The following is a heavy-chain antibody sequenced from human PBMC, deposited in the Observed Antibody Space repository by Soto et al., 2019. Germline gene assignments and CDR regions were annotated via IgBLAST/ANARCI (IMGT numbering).Heavy chain of an antibody. J-gene: IGHJ5*02. Sequence: QVQLVQSGAEVKKPGASVKVSCKASAYTFTRYGFVWVRQAPGQGLEYMGWISAYNGDAKYAQDFQGRVNMTIDTTTKTGYMELASLTSDDTAVYYCATGMWLGTLDPWGQGTLVTVSS. V-gene: IGHV1-18*01. CDR3: ATGMWLGTLDP. CDR2: ISAYNGDA. CDR1: AYTFTRYG. D-gene: IGHD3-10*01.